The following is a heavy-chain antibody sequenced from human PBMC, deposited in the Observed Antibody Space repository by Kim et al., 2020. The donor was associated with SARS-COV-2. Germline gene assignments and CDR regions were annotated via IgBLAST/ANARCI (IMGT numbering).Heavy chain of an antibody. Sequence: GGSLRLSCAASGFTFDDYTMHWVRQAPGKGLEWVSLISWDGGSTYYADSVKGRFTISRDNSKNSLYLQMNSLRTEDTALYYCAKDYFRVGPDTGGGFDYWGQGTLVTVSS. CDR3: AKDYFRVGPDTGGGFDY. CDR1: GFTFDDYT. CDR2: ISWDGGST. J-gene: IGHJ4*02. D-gene: IGHD1-26*01. V-gene: IGHV3-43*01.